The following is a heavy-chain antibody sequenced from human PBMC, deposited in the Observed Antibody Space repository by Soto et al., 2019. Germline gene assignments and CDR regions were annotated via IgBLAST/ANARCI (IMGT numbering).Heavy chain of an antibody. V-gene: IGHV3-11*01. J-gene: IGHJ3*01. CDR3: ARILTVTSTTDAFDV. D-gene: IGHD4-17*01. CDR1: GFIFSDSY. CDR2: IATRTTAI. Sequence: GGSLRLSCAASGFIFSDSYMTWIRQAPGKGLEWISFIATRTTAIYYADSVKGRFTISRDDANNSLFLQMNSLRAEDTAVYYCARILTVTSTTDAFDVWGQGILVTVSS.